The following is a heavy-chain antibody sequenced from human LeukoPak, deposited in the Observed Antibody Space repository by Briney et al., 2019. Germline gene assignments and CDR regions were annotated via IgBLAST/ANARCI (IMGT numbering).Heavy chain of an antibody. V-gene: IGHV4-61*02. CDR2: IYTSGST. CDR1: GGSISSGSYY. J-gene: IGHJ4*02. D-gene: IGHD2-2*01. CDR3: VRDAPRYCSSTSCYPDY. Sequence: SQTLSLTCTVSGGSISSGSYYWSWIRQPAGKGLEWIGRIYTSGSTNYNPSLKSRVTISVDTSKNQFSLKLSSVTAADTAVYYCVRDAPRYCSSTSCYPDYWGQGTLVTVSS.